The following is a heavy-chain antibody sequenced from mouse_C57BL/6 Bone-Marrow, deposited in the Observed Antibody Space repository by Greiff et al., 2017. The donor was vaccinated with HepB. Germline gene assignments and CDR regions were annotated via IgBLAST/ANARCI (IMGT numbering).Heavy chain of an antibody. V-gene: IGHV1-5*01. CDR3: TRRYGSTYYYAMDY. J-gene: IGHJ4*01. Sequence: VQLKQSGTVLARPGASVKMSCKTSGYTFTSYWMHWVKQRPGQGLEWIGAIYPGNSDTSYNQKFKGKAKLTAVTSASTAYMELSSLTNEDSAVYYCTRRYGSTYYYAMDYWGQGTSVTVSS. CDR1: GYTFTSYW. CDR2: IYPGNSDT. D-gene: IGHD1-1*01.